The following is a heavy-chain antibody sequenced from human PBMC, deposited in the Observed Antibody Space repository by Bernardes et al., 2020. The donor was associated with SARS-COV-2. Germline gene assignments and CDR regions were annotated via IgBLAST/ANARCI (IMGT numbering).Heavy chain of an antibody. V-gene: IGHV4-59*08. CDR3: ATIPYSGSYFERDY. D-gene: IGHD1-26*01. CDR2: IYYSGST. J-gene: IGHJ4*02. Sequence: SETLSLTCTVSGGSISSYYWSWIRQPPGKGLEWIGYIYYSGSTNYNPSLKSRVTISVDTSKNQFSLKLSSVTAADTAVYYCATIPYSGSYFERDYWGQGTLVTVSS. CDR1: GGSISSYY.